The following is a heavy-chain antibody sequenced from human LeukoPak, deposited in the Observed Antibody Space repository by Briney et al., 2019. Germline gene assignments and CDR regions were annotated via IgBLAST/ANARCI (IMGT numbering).Heavy chain of an antibody. CDR2: INPNSGGT. V-gene: IGHV1-2*02. J-gene: IGHJ4*02. CDR3: ARGPKGLRLGELSLAH. Sequence: ASVKVSCKASGYTFTGYYMHWVRQAPGQGLEWMGWINPNSGGTNYAQKLQGRVTMTTDTSTSTAYMELRSLRSDDTAVYYCARGPKGLRLGELSLAHWGQGTLVTVSS. CDR1: GYTFTGYY. D-gene: IGHD3-16*02.